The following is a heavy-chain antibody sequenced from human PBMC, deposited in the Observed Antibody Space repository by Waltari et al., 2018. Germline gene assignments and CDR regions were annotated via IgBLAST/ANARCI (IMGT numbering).Heavy chain of an antibody. CDR3: ASRERSGYYYGMDV. CDR2: ITSNGNT. Sequence: EVQLVESGGGLVQPGGSLRLSCAASGFTVSGNYMSWVRQAPGKGLEWVSIITSNGNTIYADSVKGRFTISRDNSKNTLYLQINSLRADETGVYYCASRERSGYYYGMDVWGQGTTVTVSS. V-gene: IGHV3-66*01. D-gene: IGHD1-26*01. CDR1: GFTVSGNY. J-gene: IGHJ6*02.